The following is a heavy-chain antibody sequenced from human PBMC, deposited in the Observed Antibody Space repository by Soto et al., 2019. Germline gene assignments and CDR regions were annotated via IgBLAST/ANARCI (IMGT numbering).Heavy chain of an antibody. CDR2: ITGGGENT. D-gene: IGHD6-19*01. V-gene: IGHV3-23*01. CDR3: AKKSSGATSYLDL. CDR1: GFTFSNFA. Sequence: EVQLLESGGELVQPGGSLRLSCAASGFTFSNFAMSWVRQAPGKGLEWVSGITGGGENTYYADSVRGRFIVSRDNSKNALYLQMNSLRAEDTAVYYCAKKSSGATSYLDLWGRGTLVRVSS. J-gene: IGHJ2*01.